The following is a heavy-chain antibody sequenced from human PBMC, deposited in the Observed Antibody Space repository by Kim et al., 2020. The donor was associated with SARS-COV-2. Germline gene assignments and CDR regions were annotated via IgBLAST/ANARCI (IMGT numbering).Heavy chain of an antibody. J-gene: IGHJ4*02. CDR2: ISSFGTYT. CDR1: GFTFSTYD. CDR3: VGDSGYYPATYGDY. V-gene: IGHV3-21*01. Sequence: GGSLRLSCAASGFTFSTYDMNWVRQAPGKGLEWVSSISSFGTYTYYADSVKGRFTISRDNAKNSLFLQMNSLRVEDTAVYYCVGDSGYYPATYGDYWGQGTQVTVSS. D-gene: IGHD3-22*01.